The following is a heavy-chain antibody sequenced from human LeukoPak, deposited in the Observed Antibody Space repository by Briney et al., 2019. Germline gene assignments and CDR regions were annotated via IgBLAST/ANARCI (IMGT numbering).Heavy chain of an antibody. CDR3: ARGQGATVPKVGKNWFDP. J-gene: IGHJ5*02. D-gene: IGHD1-26*01. CDR2: VNESGGT. CDR1: VGSFSGYH. V-gene: IGHV4-34*01. Sequence: TSETLSLTCAVYVGSFSGYHWNWIRQPPGKGPEWIGEVNESGGTNINPSLRSRVILSVDTSMNQFSLKLISVTAADTGVYYCARGQGATVPKVGKNWFDPWGHGTRVIVSP.